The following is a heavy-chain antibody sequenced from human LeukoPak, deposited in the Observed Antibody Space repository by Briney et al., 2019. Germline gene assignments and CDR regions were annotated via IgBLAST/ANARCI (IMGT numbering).Heavy chain of an antibody. V-gene: IGHV3-21*01. CDR2: ISSTSRSYI. D-gene: IGHD3-10*01. CDR3: AKDMSYGSGSRFDY. Sequence: GGSLRLSCAAFGFTFSSYNMNWVRQAPGKGLEWVSSISSTSRSYIYYADSVKGRFTISRDNAKNSLYLQMNSLRAEDTAVYYCAKDMSYGSGSRFDYWGQGTLVTVSS. J-gene: IGHJ4*02. CDR1: GFTFSSYN.